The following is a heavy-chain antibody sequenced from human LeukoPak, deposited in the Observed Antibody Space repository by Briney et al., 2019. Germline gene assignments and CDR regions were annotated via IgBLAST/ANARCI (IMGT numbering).Heavy chain of an antibody. CDR1: GGSISSGGYS. V-gene: IGHV4-30-2*01. CDR3: ARDGDYAWFDP. J-gene: IGHJ5*02. CDR2: IYHSGST. D-gene: IGHD4-17*01. Sequence: PSETLSLTCAVSGGSISSGGYSWSWIRQPPGKGLEWIGYIYHSGSTYYNLSLKSRVTISVDRSKNQFSLKLSSVTAADTAVYYCARDGDYAWFDPWGQGTLVTVSS.